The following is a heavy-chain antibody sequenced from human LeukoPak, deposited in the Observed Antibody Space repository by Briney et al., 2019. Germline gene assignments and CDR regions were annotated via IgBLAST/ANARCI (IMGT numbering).Heavy chain of an antibody. CDR3: ARLGYCSSTSCRRGAFDI. CDR2: ISAYNGNT. V-gene: IGHV1-18*01. D-gene: IGHD2-2*01. CDR1: GYTFTSYG. J-gene: IGHJ3*02. Sequence: ASVKVSCXASGYTFTSYGISWVRQAPGQGLEWMGWISAYNGNTNYAQKLQGRVTMTTDTSTSTAYMELRSLRSDDTAVYYCARLGYCSSTSCRRGAFDIWGQGTMVTVSS.